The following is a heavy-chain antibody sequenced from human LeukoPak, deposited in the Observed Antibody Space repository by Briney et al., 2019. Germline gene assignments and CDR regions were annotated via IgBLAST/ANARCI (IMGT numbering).Heavy chain of an antibody. CDR3: ARGTYYYDSSGYSDFDY. D-gene: IGHD3-22*01. Sequence: GASVKVSCKASGFTFTSSAMQWVRQARGQRLEWIGWIVVGSGNTNYAQKFQERVTITRDMSTSTAYMELSSLRSEDTAVYYCARGTYYYDSSGYSDFDYWGQGTLVTVSS. J-gene: IGHJ4*02. V-gene: IGHV1-58*02. CDR2: IVVGSGNT. CDR1: GFTFTSSA.